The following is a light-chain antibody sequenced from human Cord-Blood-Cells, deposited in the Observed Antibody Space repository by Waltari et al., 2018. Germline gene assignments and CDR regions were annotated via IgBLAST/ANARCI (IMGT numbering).Light chain of an antibody. CDR2: GAS. V-gene: IGKV3-20*01. CDR3: QQYGSSPWT. CDR1: QSVSSSY. Sequence: EIVLTQSPGPLSLSPGERATLSCRAIQSVSSSYLAWYQQKPGQAPRLLIYGASSRATCIPDRFSGSGSGTDFTLTISRLDPEDFAVYYCQQYGSSPWTFGQGTKVEIK. J-gene: IGKJ1*01.